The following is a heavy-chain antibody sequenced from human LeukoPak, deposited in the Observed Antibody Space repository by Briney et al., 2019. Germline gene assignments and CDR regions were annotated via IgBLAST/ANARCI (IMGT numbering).Heavy chain of an antibody. D-gene: IGHD6-13*01. J-gene: IGHJ6*02. CDR2: ISYDGSNK. V-gene: IGHV3-30-3*01. CDR1: GFTVSSNH. CDR3: ARDGKQLVMYYYGMDV. Sequence: GGSLRLSCAASGFTVSSNHMSWVRQAPGKGLEWVAVISYDGSNKYYADSVKGRFTISRDNSKNTLYLQMNSLRAEDTAVYYCARDGKQLVMYYYGMDVWGQGTTVTVSS.